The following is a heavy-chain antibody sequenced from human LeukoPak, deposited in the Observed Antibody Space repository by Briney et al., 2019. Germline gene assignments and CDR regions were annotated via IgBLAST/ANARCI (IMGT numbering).Heavy chain of an antibody. D-gene: IGHD4-11*01. V-gene: IGHV4-4*07. Sequence: SETLSLTCTVSGGSISSYYWSWIPQPAGKGLEWIGRIYTSGSTNYNPSLKSRVTMSVDTSKNQFSLKLSSVTAADTAVYYCAAGPTVRSHYYYYMDVWGKGTTVTVSS. CDR2: IYTSGST. J-gene: IGHJ6*03. CDR1: GGSISSYY. CDR3: AAGPTVRSHYYYYMDV.